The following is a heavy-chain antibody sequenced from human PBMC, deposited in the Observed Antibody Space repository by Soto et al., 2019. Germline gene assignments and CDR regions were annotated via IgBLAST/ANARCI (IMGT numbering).Heavy chain of an antibody. V-gene: IGHV4-59*01. CDR1: GGSISSYY. Sequence: QVQLQESGPGLVKPSETLSLTCTVSGGSISSYYWSWIRQPPGKGLEWIGYIYYSGSTNYNPSLKSRVTISVDTSKNQCSLKLSSVTAADTAVYYCARDYSGSYPFNFDYWGQGTLVTVSS. J-gene: IGHJ4*02. CDR2: IYYSGST. D-gene: IGHD1-26*01. CDR3: ARDYSGSYPFNFDY.